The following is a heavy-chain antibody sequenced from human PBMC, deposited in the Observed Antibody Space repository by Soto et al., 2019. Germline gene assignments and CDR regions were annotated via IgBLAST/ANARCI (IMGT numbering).Heavy chain of an antibody. CDR1: GYSFSNYW. D-gene: IGHD2-2*02. Sequence: GESLKISCRGSGYSFSNYWIAWLRQMPGKGLEWMGIIYPGASDARYSPSFQGQVTISVDNSISTAYLQWSSLRASDTAIYYCARLXCMSSICYTGSRHYFDYWGQGALVTVSS. CDR2: IYPGASDA. J-gene: IGHJ4*02. V-gene: IGHV5-51*01. CDR3: ARLXCMSSICYTGSRHYFDY.